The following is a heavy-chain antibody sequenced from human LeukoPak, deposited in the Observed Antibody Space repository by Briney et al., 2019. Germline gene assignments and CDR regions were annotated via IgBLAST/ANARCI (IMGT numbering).Heavy chain of an antibody. CDR3: ARRPIVGVPAPIDY. Sequence: ASVKVSCKASGYTFTGYYMHWVRQAPGQGLEWMGLINPNTGGTNYAQKFQGRVTVTRDTSITTAYMELSRLRSDDTAVYYCARRPIVGVPAPIDYWGQGNLVTVSS. V-gene: IGHV1-2*02. D-gene: IGHD2-2*01. J-gene: IGHJ4*02. CDR1: GYTFTGYY. CDR2: INPNTGGT.